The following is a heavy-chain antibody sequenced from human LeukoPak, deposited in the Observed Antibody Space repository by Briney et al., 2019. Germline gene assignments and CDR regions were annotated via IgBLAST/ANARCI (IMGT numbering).Heavy chain of an antibody. J-gene: IGHJ4*02. Sequence: AGGSLRLSCAASGFTFSNYGMSWVRQAPGKGLEWVSAISGSGGSTYYADSVKGRFTISRDNSKNTLYLQMNSLRAEDTAVYYCAKDRAATSAWDYFDYWGQGTLVTVSS. D-gene: IGHD6-25*01. CDR3: AKDRAATSAWDYFDY. CDR2: ISGSGGST. V-gene: IGHV3-23*01. CDR1: GFTFSNYG.